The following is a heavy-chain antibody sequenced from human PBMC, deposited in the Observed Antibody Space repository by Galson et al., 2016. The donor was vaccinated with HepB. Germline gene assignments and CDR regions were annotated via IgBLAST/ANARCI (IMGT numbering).Heavy chain of an antibody. CDR3: ARGPDKFWSQVWFDP. J-gene: IGHJ5*02. D-gene: IGHD2-8*02. Sequence: ETLSLTCDVIGGSFSNYDWNWIRQPPGKGLEWIGELNHSGRTNYNPSLKSRVTISVDTAKTQFSLKLTDVTAADTAVYYCARGPDKFWSQVWFDPWGQGTLVIVSS. V-gene: IGHV4-34*01. CDR2: LNHSGRT. CDR1: GGSFSNYD.